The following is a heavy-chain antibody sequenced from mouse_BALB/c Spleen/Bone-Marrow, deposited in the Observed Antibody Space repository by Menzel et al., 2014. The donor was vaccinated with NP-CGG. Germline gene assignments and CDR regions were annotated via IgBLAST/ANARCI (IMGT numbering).Heavy chain of an antibody. J-gene: IGHJ4*01. D-gene: IGHD2-10*02. Sequence: QVQLQQSGPGLVAPSQSLSITCTVSGFSLTGYGVNWVRQPPGKGLEWLGMTWRDGSTDYNSALKSRLSISKDNSKSQVFLKMNSLQTDDTARYYCAREKYGNYYAMDYWGQGTPVTVSS. CDR3: AREKYGNYYAMDY. CDR1: GFSLTGYG. V-gene: IGHV2-6-7*01. CDR2: TWRDGST.